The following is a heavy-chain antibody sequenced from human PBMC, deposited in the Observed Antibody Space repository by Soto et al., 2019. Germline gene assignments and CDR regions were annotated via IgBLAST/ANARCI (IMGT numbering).Heavy chain of an antibody. Sequence: SQTLSLTCAISGASVSSNSAAWNWIRQSPSRGLEWLGRTYYRSKWYNDYAVSVKSRITINPDTSKNQFSLQLNSVTPEDTAVYYCARGGNIVVVPAARYYYYGMDVWGQGTTVTSP. CDR3: ARGGNIVVVPAARYYYYGMDV. CDR2: TYYRSKWYN. V-gene: IGHV6-1*01. J-gene: IGHJ6*02. D-gene: IGHD2-2*01. CDR1: GASVSSNSAA.